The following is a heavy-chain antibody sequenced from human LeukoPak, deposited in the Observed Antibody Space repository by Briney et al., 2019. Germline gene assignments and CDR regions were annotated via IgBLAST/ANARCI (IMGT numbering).Heavy chain of an antibody. CDR1: GGIFSSFT. CDR2: IIPIFDTP. D-gene: IGHD1-26*01. V-gene: IGHV1-69*13. J-gene: IGHJ4*02. Sequence: SVKVSCKASGGIFSSFTITWVRQAPGQGLEWMGGIIPIFDTPTYAQKFQGRVRITADESTSTAYLELSSLRSDDTAVYYCARGDSGSDPGKLDYWGQGTLVTVSS. CDR3: ARGDSGSDPGKLDY.